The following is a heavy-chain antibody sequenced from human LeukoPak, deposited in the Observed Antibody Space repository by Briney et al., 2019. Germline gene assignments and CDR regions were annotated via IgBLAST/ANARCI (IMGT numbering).Heavy chain of an antibody. V-gene: IGHV3-11*01. D-gene: IGHD6-19*01. J-gene: IGHJ2*01. CDR2: ISSSGSTI. CDR1: GFTFSDYY. CDR3: ARSTSSGWYQRYFDL. Sequence: PGGSLRLSCAASGFTFSDYYMSWIRQAPGKGLELVSYISSSGSTIYYADSVKGRFTISRDNAKNSPYLQMNSLRAEDTAVYYCARSTSSGWYQRYFDLWGRGTLVTVSS.